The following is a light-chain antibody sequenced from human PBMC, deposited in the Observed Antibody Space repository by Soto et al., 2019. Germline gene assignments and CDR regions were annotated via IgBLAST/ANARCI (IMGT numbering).Light chain of an antibody. CDR1: SSNIGGNP. CDR3: AAWDDSLNAYV. Sequence: QSVLTQSPSESGTPGQRVTISCSGGSSNIGGNPVDWYQQFPGTAPNLLIYDSNQRPSGVPERFSGSKSGSSASLAVSGLQSEDEADYFCAAWDDSLNAYVFGSGTKVTVL. CDR2: DSN. J-gene: IGLJ1*01. V-gene: IGLV1-44*01.